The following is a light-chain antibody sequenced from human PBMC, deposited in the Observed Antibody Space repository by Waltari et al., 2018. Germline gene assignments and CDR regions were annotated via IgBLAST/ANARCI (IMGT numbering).Light chain of an antibody. V-gene: IGKV3-15*01. CDR3: QHYKNWPLT. CDR1: QSVSSN. CDR2: GAS. J-gene: IGKJ4*01. Sequence: ERATLSCRASQSVSSNLAWYQQKPGQAPRLLIYGASTRATGIPARFSGSGSGTEFSLTISSLQSEDFAVYYCQHYKNWPLTFGGGTKVEI.